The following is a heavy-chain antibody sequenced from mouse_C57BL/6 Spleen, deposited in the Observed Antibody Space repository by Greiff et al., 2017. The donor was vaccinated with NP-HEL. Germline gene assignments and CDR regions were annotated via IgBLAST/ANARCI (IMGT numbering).Heavy chain of an antibody. CDR3: ASERDWYFDV. V-gene: IGHV1-55*01. Sequence: VQLQQPGAELVKPGASVKMSCKASGYTFTSYWITWVKQRPGQGLEWIGDIYPGSGSTNHNEQFKSKATLTVDTSSSTAYMQLSSLTSEDSAVYYCASERDWYFDVWGTGTTVTVSS. CDR1: GYTFTSYW. CDR2: IYPGSGST. J-gene: IGHJ1*03.